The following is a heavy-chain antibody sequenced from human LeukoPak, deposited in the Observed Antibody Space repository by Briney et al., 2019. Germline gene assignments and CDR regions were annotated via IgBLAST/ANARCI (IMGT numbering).Heavy chain of an antibody. V-gene: IGHV1-46*01. CDR1: GYTFTSYY. J-gene: IGHJ6*02. D-gene: IGHD3-3*01. CDR3: ASGGITIFGVDHYGMDV. Sequence: ASVKVSCKASGYTFTSYYMHWVRQAPGQGLEWMGIINPSGGSTSYAQKFQGRVTMTWDTSTSTVYMELSSLRSEDTAVYYCASGGITIFGVDHYGMDVWGQGTTVTVSS. CDR2: INPSGGST.